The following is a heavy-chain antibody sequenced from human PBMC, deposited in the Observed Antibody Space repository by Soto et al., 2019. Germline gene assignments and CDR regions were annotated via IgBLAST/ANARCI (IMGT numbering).Heavy chain of an antibody. V-gene: IGHV4-31*03. Sequence: PSETLSLTCTVSGGSITSGGSFWSWIRQHPGKGPEWIAFIGYSGATSYNPSLAGRVTISADTYKSQFSLNLRSVTAADTAVYYCARGGASSKWFAPWGQGTLVTVSS. J-gene: IGHJ5*02. D-gene: IGHD2-15*01. CDR1: GGSITSGGSF. CDR2: IGYSGAT. CDR3: ARGGASSKWFAP.